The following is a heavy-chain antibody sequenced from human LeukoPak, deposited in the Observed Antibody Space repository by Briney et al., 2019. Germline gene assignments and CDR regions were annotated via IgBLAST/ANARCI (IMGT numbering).Heavy chain of an antibody. Sequence: SETLSLTCTVSGGSISSYYWSWIRQPPGKGLEWIGYIYYSGSTNYNPSLKSRVTISVDTSKNQFSLELSSVTAADTAVYYCAREKVSYDSSGYYYRFDAFDIWGQGTMVTVSS. CDR2: IYYSGST. CDR1: GGSISSYY. J-gene: IGHJ3*02. CDR3: AREKVSYDSSGYYYRFDAFDI. V-gene: IGHV4-59*01. D-gene: IGHD3-22*01.